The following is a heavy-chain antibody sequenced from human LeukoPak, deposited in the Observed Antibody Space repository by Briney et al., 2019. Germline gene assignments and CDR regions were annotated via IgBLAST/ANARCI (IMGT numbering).Heavy chain of an antibody. Sequence: SETLSLTCAVSGYSISSGYFWAWIRQPPGKGLEGIGNIVYSGSTFYNPSLKSRVTISLDTSKNQFSLKLNSVTAADTGVYYCVRDDYSNYGASSWGQGALVTVSS. CDR1: GYSISSGYF. CDR2: IVYSGST. CDR3: VRDDYSNYGASS. J-gene: IGHJ5*02. V-gene: IGHV4-38-2*02. D-gene: IGHD4-11*01.